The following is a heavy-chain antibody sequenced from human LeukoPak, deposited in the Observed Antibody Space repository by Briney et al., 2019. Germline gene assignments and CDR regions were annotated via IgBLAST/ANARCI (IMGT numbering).Heavy chain of an antibody. J-gene: IGHJ4*02. Sequence: GGSLRLSCAASGFTFSTYAMSWVRQAPGKGLEWVSTLSGSDISTYYADSVKGRFTTSRDNSKNTLYLQMNSLRAEDTALYYCAKASGSGYGKDYLDYWGQGTLVTVSS. CDR1: GFTFSTYA. CDR3: AKASGSGYGKDYLDY. CDR2: LSGSDIST. V-gene: IGHV3-23*01. D-gene: IGHD1-26*01.